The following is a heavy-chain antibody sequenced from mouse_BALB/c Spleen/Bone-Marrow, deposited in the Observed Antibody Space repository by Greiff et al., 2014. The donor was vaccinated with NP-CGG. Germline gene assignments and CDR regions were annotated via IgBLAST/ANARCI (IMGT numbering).Heavy chain of an antibody. D-gene: IGHD1-2*01. Sequence: VKLMESGAELVKPGASVKLSCKASGYTFTSYWVHWVKQRPGQGLEWIGEINPSNGRTNYNEKFKSKATLTVDKSSSTAYMQLSSLTSEDSAVYYCARYATATYWFAYWGQGTLVTVSA. J-gene: IGHJ3*01. CDR2: INPSNGRT. CDR3: ARYATATYWFAY. V-gene: IGHV1S81*02. CDR1: GYTFTSYW.